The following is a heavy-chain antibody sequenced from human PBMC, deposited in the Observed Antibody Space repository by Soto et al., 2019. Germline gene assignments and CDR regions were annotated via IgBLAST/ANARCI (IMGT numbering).Heavy chain of an antibody. CDR1: GYSFTSYW. D-gene: IGHD1-1*01. J-gene: IGHJ6*02. CDR2: VDPSDSYT. V-gene: IGHV5-10-1*01. Sequence: GESLKISCKGSGYSFTSYWITWVRQMPGKGLEWMGRVDPSDSYTNYSPSFQGHVTISADRSISTAYLQWNSLKASDTAIYYCARHMNGGMDVWGQGTTVTVSS. CDR3: ARHMNGGMDV.